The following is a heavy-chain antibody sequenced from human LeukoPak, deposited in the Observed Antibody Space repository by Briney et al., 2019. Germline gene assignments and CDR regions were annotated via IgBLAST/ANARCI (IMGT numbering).Heavy chain of an antibody. D-gene: IGHD1-1*01. CDR2: IYYSGGT. Sequence: SETLSLTCTVSGGSISSGGYYWSWIRQHPGKGLEWIGYIYYSGGTYYNPSLKSRVTMSVDTSKNQFSLKLSSVTAADTAVYYCARDLRNDRAFEIWGQGTMVTVSS. CDR3: ARDLRNDRAFEI. CDR1: GGSISSGGYY. J-gene: IGHJ3*02. V-gene: IGHV4-31*03.